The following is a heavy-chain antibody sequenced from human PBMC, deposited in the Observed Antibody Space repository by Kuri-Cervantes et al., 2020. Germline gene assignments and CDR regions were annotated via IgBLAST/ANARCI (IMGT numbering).Heavy chain of an antibody. CDR1: GGSISSSSYY. Sequence: SETLSLTCTVSGGSISSSSYYWGWIRQPPGKGLEWIGSIYCSGSTYYNPSLKSRVTISVDTSKNQFSLKLSSVTAADTAVYYCAREYYYDSSGYYSAFDIWGQGTMVTVSS. J-gene: IGHJ3*02. D-gene: IGHD3-22*01. V-gene: IGHV4-39*07. CDR3: AREYYYDSSGYYSAFDI. CDR2: IYCSGST.